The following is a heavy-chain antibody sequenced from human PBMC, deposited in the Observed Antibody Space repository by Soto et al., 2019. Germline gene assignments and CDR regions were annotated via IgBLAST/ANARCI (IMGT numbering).Heavy chain of an antibody. CDR1: GFSVSNNY. J-gene: IGHJ4*02. Sequence: EVLLEESGGDLVQPGGSLRLSCAASGFSVSNNYMTCVRQVPGKGLEWVSVIQDGGSITYADSVRDRFTISRDSSKNTVFLQMSSLRPEDTAVYFCARGGGWGSNALGQWGQGTLVTVSS. V-gene: IGHV3-66*01. CDR2: IQDGGSI. CDR3: ARGGGWGSNALGQ. D-gene: IGHD3-16*01.